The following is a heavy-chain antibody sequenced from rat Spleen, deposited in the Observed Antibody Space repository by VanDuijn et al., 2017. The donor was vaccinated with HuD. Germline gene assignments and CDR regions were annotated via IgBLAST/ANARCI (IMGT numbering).Heavy chain of an antibody. CDR2: ISYGDSSGHSST. D-gene: IGHD2-2*01. CDR1: GFTFSDYG. CDR3: ARAGYLRDWYFDF. Sequence: EVQLVESGGGLVQPGRSLKLSCAASGFTFSDYGVAWVRQAPTKGLEWVATISYGDSSGHSSTYYRDSVKGRFTISRDNAKRTLFLQMDSLRSDDTATYHCARAGYLRDWYFDFWGPGTMVTVSS. V-gene: IGHV5-29*01. J-gene: IGHJ1*01.